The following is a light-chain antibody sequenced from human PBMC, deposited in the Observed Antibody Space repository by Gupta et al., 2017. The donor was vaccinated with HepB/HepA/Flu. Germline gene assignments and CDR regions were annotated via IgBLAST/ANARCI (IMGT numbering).Light chain of an antibody. Sequence: DIQMTQSPSSLSASVGDRVTITCRASQSISTYLNWYQQKPGKAPRLLIYIASTWQSGVPSRFSGGGIGTDFTLTIRRLQSEDFATYYCQQSDNTPYTFGQGTRLEIK. CDR3: QQSDNTPYT. CDR1: QSISTY. V-gene: IGKV1-39*01. CDR2: IAS. J-gene: IGKJ2*01.